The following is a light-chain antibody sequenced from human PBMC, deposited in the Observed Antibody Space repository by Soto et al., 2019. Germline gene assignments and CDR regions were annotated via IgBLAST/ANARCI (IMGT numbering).Light chain of an antibody. J-gene: IGKJ1*01. CDR2: HAS. V-gene: IGKV1-5*01. CDR1: QSISTW. Sequence: IQLTQSPSSLPASVGDRVTITCRASQSISTWLAWYQQKPGTAPKVLIYHASNLQSGVPSRFSGSGSGTEFTLTISSLQPDDFATYYCQQYSSYSFGQGTKVDIK. CDR3: QQYSSYS.